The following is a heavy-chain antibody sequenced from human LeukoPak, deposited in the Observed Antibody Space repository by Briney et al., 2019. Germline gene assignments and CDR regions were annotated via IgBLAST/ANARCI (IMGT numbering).Heavy chain of an antibody. Sequence: PSETLSLTCTVSGGSISSGGYYWSWIRQPPGKGLEWIGYIYHSGSTYYNPSLKSRVTISVDRSKNQFSLKLSSVTAADTAVYYCARGPRYYYDSSGYYAQFPGWRGWGQGTLVTVSS. CDR3: ARGPRYYYDSSGYYAQFPGWRG. V-gene: IGHV4-30-2*01. J-gene: IGHJ4*02. D-gene: IGHD3-22*01. CDR1: GGSISSGGYY. CDR2: IYHSGST.